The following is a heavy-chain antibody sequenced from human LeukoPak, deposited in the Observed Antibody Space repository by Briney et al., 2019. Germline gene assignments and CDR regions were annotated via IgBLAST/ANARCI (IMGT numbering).Heavy chain of an antibody. CDR1: GYTFTSYG. V-gene: IGHV1-18*01. CDR2: ISAYNGKT. CDR3: ARDGPDYGDYINFDY. J-gene: IGHJ4*02. Sequence: GASVKVSCKASGYTFTSYGITWVRQAPGQGLEWMAWISAYNGKTNYAQRFQGRVTMTTDTSTSTAYVELRSLRSDDTAVYYCARDGPDYGDYINFDYWGQGTLVTVSS. D-gene: IGHD4-17*01.